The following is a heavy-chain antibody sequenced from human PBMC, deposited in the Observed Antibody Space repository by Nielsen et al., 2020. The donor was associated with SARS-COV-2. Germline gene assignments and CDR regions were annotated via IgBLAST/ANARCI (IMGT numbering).Heavy chain of an antibody. V-gene: IGHV3-23*01. J-gene: IGHJ3*02. D-gene: IGHD3-22*01. CDR2: ISGSGGST. Sequence: GESLKISCAASGFTFSSYAMSWVRQAPGKGLEWVSAISGSGGSTYYADSVKGRFTISRDNSKNTLYLQMNSLRAEDTAVYYCAKDRDPRLPGDYYDSSGYYLLDAFDIWGQGTMVTVSS. CDR1: GFTFSSYA. CDR3: AKDRDPRLPGDYYDSSGYYLLDAFDI.